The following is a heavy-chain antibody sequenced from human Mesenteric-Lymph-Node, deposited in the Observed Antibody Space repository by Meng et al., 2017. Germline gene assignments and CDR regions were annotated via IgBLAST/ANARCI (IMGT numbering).Heavy chain of an antibody. J-gene: IGHJ4*01. D-gene: IGHD3-22*01. CDR3: ARVDSSGYFLDY. CDR1: VGSISSGGHS. V-gene: IGHV4-31*03. CDR2: IYYSGST. Sequence: QVQLQESGPGLVKPSQTLFLTCTVSVGSISSGGHSCSWIRQHPGKGLEWIAYIYYSGSTYYNPSLKSRVILSVDTSKNQFSLKLSSVTAADTAVYYCARVDSSGYFLDYWGQGTLVTVSS.